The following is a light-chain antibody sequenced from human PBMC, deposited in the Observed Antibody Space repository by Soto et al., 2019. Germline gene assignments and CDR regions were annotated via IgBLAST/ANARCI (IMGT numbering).Light chain of an antibody. CDR3: QQSYSTPPS. CDR2: AAS. Sequence: DIQMTQSPSSLSASVGDRVTITCLASQSISSYLNWYQQKPGKAPKLLIYAASSLQSGVPSRFSGSGSGTDFTLTISSLQPEDFATYYCQQSYSTPPSFCQGTKLEIK. CDR1: QSISSY. V-gene: IGKV1-39*01. J-gene: IGKJ2*01.